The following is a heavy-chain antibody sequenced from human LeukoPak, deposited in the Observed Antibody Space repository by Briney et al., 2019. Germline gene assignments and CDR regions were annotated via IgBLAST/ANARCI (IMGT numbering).Heavy chain of an antibody. J-gene: IGHJ4*02. CDR2: INPNSGGT. CDR3: ARECQAAAGTSFDY. Sequence: ASVKDSCKASGYTFTGYYMHWVRQAPGQGLEWMGWINPNSGGTNYAQKFQGRVTMTRDTSISTAYMELSRLRSDDTAVYYCARECQAAAGTSFDYWGQGTLVTVSS. V-gene: IGHV1-2*02. CDR1: GYTFTGYY. D-gene: IGHD6-13*01.